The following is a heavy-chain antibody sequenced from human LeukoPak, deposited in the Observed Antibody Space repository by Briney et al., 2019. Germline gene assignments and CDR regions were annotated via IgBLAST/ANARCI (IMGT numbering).Heavy chain of an antibody. Sequence: PGGSLRLSCAASGFTFSSYSMNWVRQAPGKGLEWVSYISSSSTIYYADSVKGRFTISRDNAKNSLYLQMNSLRAEDTAVYYCAREPTRGLYYMDVWGKGTTVTVSS. CDR1: GFTFSSYS. V-gene: IGHV3-48*01. D-gene: IGHD1-14*01. CDR2: ISSSSTI. J-gene: IGHJ6*03. CDR3: AREPTRGLYYMDV.